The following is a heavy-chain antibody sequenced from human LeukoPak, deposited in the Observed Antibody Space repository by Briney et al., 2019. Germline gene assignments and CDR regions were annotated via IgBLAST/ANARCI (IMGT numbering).Heavy chain of an antibody. J-gene: IGHJ6*02. CDR1: GFTFTNYG. D-gene: IGHD3-10*01. V-gene: IGHV1-18*01. Sequence: ASVKVSCKASGFTFTNYGIIWVRQAPGQGLEWMGWISAYNGNTNYAQKFQGRVTMTTDTSTTTAYMELRSLRSDDTAVYYCAREGYFGSGIDYYYGMDVWGQGTTGTVSS. CDR3: AREGYFGSGIDYYYGMDV. CDR2: ISAYNGNT.